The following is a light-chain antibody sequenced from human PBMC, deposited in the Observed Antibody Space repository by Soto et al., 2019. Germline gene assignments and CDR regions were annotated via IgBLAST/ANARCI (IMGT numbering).Light chain of an antibody. V-gene: IGKV1-12*01. CDR3: QQANSYPWT. J-gene: IGKJ1*01. CDR2: GSS. Sequence: DIHMTHSPSSVSASVLDSVTITFLASQGVSDWVAWYQQKPGEAPKLLIYGSSSLLSGVPSRFSGTRSGTDFTLTISSLQPEDFATYYCQQANSYPWTFGQGTKVDIK. CDR1: QGVSDW.